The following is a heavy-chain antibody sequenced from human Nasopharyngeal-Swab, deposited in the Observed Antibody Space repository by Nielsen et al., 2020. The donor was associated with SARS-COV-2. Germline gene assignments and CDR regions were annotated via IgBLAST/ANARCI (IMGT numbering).Heavy chain of an antibody. CDR1: GYTFTSYD. CDR3: ARGSQSPYYDILTGYYPNWYFDL. CDR2: MNPNSGNT. V-gene: IGHV1-8*01. Sequence: ASVKVSCKASGYTFTSYDINWVRQATGQGLEWMGWMNPNSGNTGYAQKFQGRVTMTRNTSISPAYMELSSLRSEDTAVYYCARGSQSPYYDILTGYYPNWYFDLWGRGTLVTVSS. D-gene: IGHD3-9*01. J-gene: IGHJ2*01.